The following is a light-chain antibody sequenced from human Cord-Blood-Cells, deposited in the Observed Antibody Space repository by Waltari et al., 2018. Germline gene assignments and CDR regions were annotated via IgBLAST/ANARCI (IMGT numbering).Light chain of an antibody. CDR3: CSDAGSYSV. V-gene: IGLV2-11*01. CDR2: DVS. CDR1: SSDVGGYNY. J-gene: IGLJ2*01. Sequence: QSALTQPRSVSGSPGQSVTISCTGTSSDVGGYNYVSWYQQHPVKAPKLMIYDVSKRPPGVYDRLSCSKCGNTASLTISGLPAGDEGCYYCCSDAGSYSVIGGGTKRTVL.